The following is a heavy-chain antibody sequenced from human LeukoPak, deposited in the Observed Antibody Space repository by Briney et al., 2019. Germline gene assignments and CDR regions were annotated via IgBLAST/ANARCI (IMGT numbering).Heavy chain of an antibody. CDR2: IYSGGST. D-gene: IGHD1-26*01. CDR1: GFTVSSNY. CDR3: AKSGSYYGWFDP. Sequence: SGGSLRLSCAASGFTVSSNYMSWVRQAPGKGLEWVSVIYSGGSTYYADSVKGRFTISRDNSKNTLYLQMNSLRAEDTAVCYCAKSGSYYGWFDPWGQGTLVTVSS. V-gene: IGHV3-53*01. J-gene: IGHJ5*02.